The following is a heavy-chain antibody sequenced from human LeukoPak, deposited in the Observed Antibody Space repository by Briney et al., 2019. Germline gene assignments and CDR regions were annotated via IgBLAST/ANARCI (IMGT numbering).Heavy chain of an antibody. CDR3: ARSMVGEWLFLALDI. CDR1: GFTFSSYS. J-gene: IGHJ3*02. D-gene: IGHD3-3*01. V-gene: IGHV3-48*04. Sequence: GGSLRLSCAASGFTFSSYSMNWVRQAPGKGLEWVSYISSSSSTIYYADSVKGRFTISRDNAKNSLYLQMNSLRAEDTAVYYCARSMVGEWLFLALDIWGQGTMVTVSS. CDR2: ISSSSSTI.